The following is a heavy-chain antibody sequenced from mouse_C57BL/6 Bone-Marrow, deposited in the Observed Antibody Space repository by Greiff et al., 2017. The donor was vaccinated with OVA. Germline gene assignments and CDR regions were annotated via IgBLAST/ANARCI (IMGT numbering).Heavy chain of an antibody. J-gene: IGHJ3*01. D-gene: IGHD2-13*01. CDR1: GYTFTSYT. V-gene: IGHV1-4*01. Sequence: QVQLKQSGAELARPGASVKMSCKASGYTFTSYTMHWVKQRPGQGLEWIGYINPSSGYTTYNQKFKDKATLTADKSSSTAYMQLRSLTSEDSAVDDCAIEDGDWFAYWGQGTLVTVSA. CDR2: INPSSGYT. CDR3: AIEDGDWFAY.